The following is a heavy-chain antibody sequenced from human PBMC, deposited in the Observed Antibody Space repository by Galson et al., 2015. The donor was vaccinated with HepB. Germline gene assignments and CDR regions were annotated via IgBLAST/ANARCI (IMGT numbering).Heavy chain of an antibody. D-gene: IGHD6-19*01. CDR2: ISSSSSYT. J-gene: IGHJ4*02. CDR1: GFTFNDYY. V-gene: IGHV3-11*05. Sequence: SLRLSCAASGFTFNDYYMRWIRQAPGKGLEWVSYISSSSSYTNYADSVKGRFTIARDNAKNSLYLQMNSLRAEDTAVYYCAREVWLQGVAYFDYWGQGTLVTVSS. CDR3: AREVWLQGVAYFDY.